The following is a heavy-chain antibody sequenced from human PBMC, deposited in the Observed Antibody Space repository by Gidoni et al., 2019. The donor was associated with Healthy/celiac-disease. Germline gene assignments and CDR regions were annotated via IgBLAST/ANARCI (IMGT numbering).Heavy chain of an antibody. J-gene: IGHJ6*02. CDR3: TTGGMPFLGMDV. V-gene: IGHV3-15*07. D-gene: IGHD2-2*01. CDR1: GFTFSNDW. Sequence: EVQLVESGGGLVKPGGSLRLSCAASGFTFSNDWMNWVRQAPGKGLEWVGSIKSKTDGGTTDYAAPVKGRFTISRDDSKNTLYLQMNSLKTEDTAVYYCTTGGMPFLGMDVWGQGTTVTVSS. CDR2: IKSKTDGGTT.